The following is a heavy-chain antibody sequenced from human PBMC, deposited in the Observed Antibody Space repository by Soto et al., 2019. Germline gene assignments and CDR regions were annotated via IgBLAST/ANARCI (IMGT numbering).Heavy chain of an antibody. CDR1: GFSLSSYA. V-gene: IGHV3-23*01. D-gene: IGHD4-17*01. Sequence: GXSLRLSCAASGFSLSSYALSWFRQAPGKGLEWVSAISGSGGSTYYADSVKGRFTISRDNSKNTLYLQMNSLRAEDTAVYYCAKGVTVRAEYFQHWGQGTLVTVSS. CDR3: AKGVTVRAEYFQH. CDR2: ISGSGGST. J-gene: IGHJ1*01.